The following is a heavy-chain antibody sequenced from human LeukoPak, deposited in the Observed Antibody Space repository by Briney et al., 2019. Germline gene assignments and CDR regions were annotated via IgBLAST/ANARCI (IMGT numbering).Heavy chain of an antibody. D-gene: IGHD5-18*01. CDR1: GFTFSSYA. Sequence: GGSLRLSYAASGFTFSSYAMSWVRQAPGKGLEWVSAISGSGGSTYYADSVKGRFTISRDNSKNTLYLQMNSPRAEDTAVYYCAKSRNSYGYDWFDPWGQGTLVTVSS. CDR2: ISGSGGST. V-gene: IGHV3-23*01. CDR3: AKSRNSYGYDWFDP. J-gene: IGHJ5*02.